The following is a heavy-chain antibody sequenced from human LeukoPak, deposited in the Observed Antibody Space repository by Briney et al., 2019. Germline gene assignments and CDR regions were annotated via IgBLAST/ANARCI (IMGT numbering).Heavy chain of an antibody. J-gene: IGHJ4*02. CDR1: GFTFSSYA. V-gene: IGHV3-23*01. CDR2: ISGSGDTT. CDR3: ARATASRFDY. D-gene: IGHD4-17*01. Sequence: GGSLRLSCAASGFTFSSYAMSWVRQAPGKGLEWVSVISGSGDTTDNADSVKGRFTISRDNSKNTLYLQMNSLRAEDTAVYYCARATASRFDYWGQGTLVTVSS.